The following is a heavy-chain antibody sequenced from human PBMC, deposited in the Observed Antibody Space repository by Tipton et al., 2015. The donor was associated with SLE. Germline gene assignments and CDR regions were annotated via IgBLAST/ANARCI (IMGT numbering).Heavy chain of an antibody. J-gene: IGHJ3*02. V-gene: IGHV1-69*05. CDR1: GGTFSSYA. Sequence: QSGPEVKKPGSSVKVSCKASGGTFSSYAFSWVRQAPGQGLEWMGGIIAIFGTADYAQKFQGRVTITTDESTSTAYMELSSLRYEDTAVYYCARGPYYDFWNGLTNGRHAFDIWGQGTMVTVSS. D-gene: IGHD3-3*01. CDR2: IIAIFGTA. CDR3: ARGPYYDFWNGLTNGRHAFDI.